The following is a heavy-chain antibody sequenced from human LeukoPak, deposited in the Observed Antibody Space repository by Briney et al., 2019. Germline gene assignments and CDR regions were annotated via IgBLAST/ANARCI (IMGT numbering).Heavy chain of an antibody. D-gene: IGHD6-13*01. Sequence: GRSLRLSCAASGFTFSSYAMHWVRQAPGKGLEWVTVISYDGSNKYYADSVKGRFTISRDNSKNTLYLQVNSLRAEDTAVYYCARDNARGSSWSDFDCWGQGTLVTVSS. CDR3: ARDNARGSSWSDFDC. V-gene: IGHV3-30-3*01. CDR1: GFTFSSYA. CDR2: ISYDGSNK. J-gene: IGHJ4*02.